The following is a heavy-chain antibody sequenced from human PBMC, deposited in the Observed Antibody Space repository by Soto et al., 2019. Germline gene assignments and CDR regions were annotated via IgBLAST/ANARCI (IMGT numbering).Heavy chain of an antibody. J-gene: IGHJ4*02. D-gene: IGHD2-21*02. Sequence: GGSLRLSCAASGFTFSGSAMHWVRQASGKGLEWVGRIRSKANSYATAYAASVKGRFTISREDSKNTAYLQMNSLKTEDTAVYYCTRPVPVAYCGGDCYSGMNYFDYWGQGTLVTVSS. CDR3: TRPVPVAYCGGDCYSGMNYFDY. V-gene: IGHV3-73*01. CDR1: GFTFSGSA. CDR2: IRSKANSYAT.